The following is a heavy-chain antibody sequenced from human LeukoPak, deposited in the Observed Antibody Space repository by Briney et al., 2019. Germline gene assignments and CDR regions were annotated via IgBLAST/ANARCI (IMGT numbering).Heavy chain of an antibody. CDR1: GASVSSSY. CDR2: IHYSGHT. V-gene: IGHV4-59*02. D-gene: IGHD6-13*01. CDR3: ARDVGSSWYVWYFDL. Sequence: SETLSLTCSVSGASVSSSYWSWIRQSPEKGLEWIGYIHYSGHTDATPSLKSRVTMSVDMSKNHFSLKLSSVTAADTAVYYCARDVGSSWYVWYFDLWGRGTLVTVSS. J-gene: IGHJ2*01.